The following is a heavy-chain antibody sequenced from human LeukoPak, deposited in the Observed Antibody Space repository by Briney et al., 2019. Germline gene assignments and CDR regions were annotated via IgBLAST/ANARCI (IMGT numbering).Heavy chain of an antibody. Sequence: SETLSLTCTVSGGSISSSSYYWGWIRQPPGKGLEWIGSIYYSGSTYYNPSLKSRVTISVDTSKNQFSLKLSSVTAADTAVYYCAREESGSGSYYPHSSGPLYGMDVWGQGTTVTVSS. D-gene: IGHD3-10*01. CDR1: GGSISSSSYY. V-gene: IGHV4-39*02. CDR3: AREESGSGSYYPHSSGPLYGMDV. J-gene: IGHJ6*02. CDR2: IYYSGST.